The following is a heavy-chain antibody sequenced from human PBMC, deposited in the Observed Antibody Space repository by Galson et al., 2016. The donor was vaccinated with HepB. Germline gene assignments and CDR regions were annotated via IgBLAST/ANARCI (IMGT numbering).Heavy chain of an antibody. CDR2: ITDSGGIT. D-gene: IGHD2-15*01. Sequence: SLRLSCAASGFPFSTYAMHWVRQAPGKGLEWVAGITDSGGITSHADSVKGRFTISRDNSKNTVYLQMNSLRAEDTAVYFCGKDGGAPRDWGRGTLVTVSS. CDR1: GFPFSTYA. J-gene: IGHJ4*02. V-gene: IGHV3-23*01. CDR3: GKDGGAPRD.